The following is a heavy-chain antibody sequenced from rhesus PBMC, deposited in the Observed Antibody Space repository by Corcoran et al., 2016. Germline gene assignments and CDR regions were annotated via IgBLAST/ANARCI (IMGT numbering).Heavy chain of an antibody. D-gene: IGHD1-1*01. Sequence: QVTLKESGPALVKPTQTLTLTCTFSGFSLSTSGMGVGWIRQPPGKTLELLEHIYWDDDKRYSTARKSRLTISTDTAKNQVVLTMTNMDHVDTDTYYCARRQGAGTLDVWGRGVLVTVSS. J-gene: IGHJ5-2*02. CDR2: IYWDDDK. CDR3: ARRQGAGTLDV. V-gene: IGHV2-1*01. CDR1: GFSLSTSGMG.